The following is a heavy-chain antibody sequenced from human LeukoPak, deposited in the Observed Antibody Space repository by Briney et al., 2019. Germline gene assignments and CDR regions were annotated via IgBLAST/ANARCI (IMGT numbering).Heavy chain of an antibody. V-gene: IGHV3-66*01. J-gene: IGHJ4*02. Sequence: GGSLRLSCAASGFTVSSNYMSWVRQAPGKGLEWVSVIYSGGSTYYADSVKGRFTISRDNSKNTLYLQMNSLRAEDTAVYYCARAPSVAGTRYFDSWGQGTLVTVSS. CDR1: GFTVSSNY. D-gene: IGHD3-10*01. CDR2: IYSGGST. CDR3: ARAPSVAGTRYFDS.